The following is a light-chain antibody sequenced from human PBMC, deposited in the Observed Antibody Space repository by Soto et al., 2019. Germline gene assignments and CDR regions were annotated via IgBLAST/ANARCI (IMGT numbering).Light chain of an antibody. V-gene: IGKV3-20*01. CDR2: GAS. CDR1: QSVSSSY. J-gene: IGKJ1*01. CDR3: QQYGSSPRT. Sequence: EIVLTQSPGTLSLSPGERATLSCRASQSVSSSYLAWYQQKPGQAPRLLIYGASSRATGIPDRFSGSGSGTYFTLIISRLEPEDVAVYYCQQYGSSPRTFGQGTKVEIK.